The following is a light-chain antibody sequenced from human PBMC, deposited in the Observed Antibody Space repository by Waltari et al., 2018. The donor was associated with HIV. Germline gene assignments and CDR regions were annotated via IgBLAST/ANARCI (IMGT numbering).Light chain of an antibody. CDR2: GRN. Sequence: QSVLTQSPSASGTPRQRVTISCSGSSSKIGSNYVSWYQQLPGPAPKLLIYGRNQLPPVGHYRCSGSKSGTSASLASMVLRSEDEAYYYCAACDDSLSGRVFGGGTKLTVL. J-gene: IGLJ3*02. CDR1: SSKIGSNY. V-gene: IGLV1-47*01. CDR3: AACDDSLSGRV.